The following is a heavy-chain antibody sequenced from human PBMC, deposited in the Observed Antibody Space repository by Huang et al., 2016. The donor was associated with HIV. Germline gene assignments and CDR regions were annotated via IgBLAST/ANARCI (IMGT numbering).Heavy chain of an antibody. V-gene: IGHV3-30*18. D-gene: IGHD6-13*01. CDR3: AKGGSAAAVLDF. Sequence: QVQLVESGGGVVQPGRSLRISCAASGFTFSSYGRHGVRQGPGKGLEWVAVISYDAKTKYYADSVKCRFSISRDNSKTTVYLQLNSLRLEDTAVYYCAKGGSAAAVLDFWGQGTLVTVSS. CDR1: GFTFSSYG. J-gene: IGHJ4*02. CDR2: ISYDAKTK.